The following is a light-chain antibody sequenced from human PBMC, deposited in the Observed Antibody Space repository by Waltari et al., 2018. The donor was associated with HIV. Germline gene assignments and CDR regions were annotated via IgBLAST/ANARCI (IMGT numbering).Light chain of an antibody. J-gene: IGLJ1*01. CDR3: ATWNDSLSGYV. CDR1: SSNIGRNY. CDR2: RNN. V-gene: IGLV1-47*01. Sequence: QSLLTQPPSASGTPGQRVTISCSGSSSNIGRNYVYWYHPLPGTAPKLLIYRNNQRPSGVPDRFSGSKSGTSASLAISGLRSEDEADYYCATWNDSLSGYVFGTGTKVTV.